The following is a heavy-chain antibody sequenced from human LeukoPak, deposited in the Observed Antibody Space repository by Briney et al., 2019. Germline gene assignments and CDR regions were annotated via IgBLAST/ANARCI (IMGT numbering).Heavy chain of an antibody. V-gene: IGHV1-8*01. CDR3: ARGAFVVVPAAMKGAFDY. CDR1: GYTFTSYD. J-gene: IGHJ4*02. CDR2: MNPNSGNT. D-gene: IGHD2-2*01. Sequence: ASVKVSCKASGYTFTSYDINWVRQATGQGLEWMGWMNPNSGNTGYAQKFQGRVAMTRNTSISTAYMELSSLRSDDTAVYYCARGAFVVVPAAMKGAFDYWGQGTLVTVSS.